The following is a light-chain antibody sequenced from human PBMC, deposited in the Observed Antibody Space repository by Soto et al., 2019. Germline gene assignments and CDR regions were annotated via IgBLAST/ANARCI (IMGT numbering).Light chain of an antibody. CDR3: QQLRSYPST. J-gene: IGKJ4*01. Sequence: IQLTQSPSSLSASVGDRVTLTCRASQDIAIYLAWYQQKPGEAPKLLIYAASTLHGGVPSRFSGSGSGTDFALTITSLQAEDFATYYCQQLRSYPSTFGGGTRWIS. CDR1: QDIAIY. CDR2: AAS. V-gene: IGKV1-9*01.